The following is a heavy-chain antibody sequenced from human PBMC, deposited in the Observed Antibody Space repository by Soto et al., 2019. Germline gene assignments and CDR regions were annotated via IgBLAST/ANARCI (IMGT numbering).Heavy chain of an antibody. D-gene: IGHD3-10*01. CDR1: GFTFDDYA. CDR2: ISWNSGSI. J-gene: IGHJ4*01. Sequence: EVQLVESGGGLVQPGRSLRLSCAASGFTFDDYAMHWVRQAPGKGLEWVSGISWNSGSIGYADSVKGRFTISRDNANNSLYLQMNSLRAEDTALYYGASLSRFALDYWGQGTLVTVSS. CDR3: ASLSRFALDY. V-gene: IGHV3-9*01.